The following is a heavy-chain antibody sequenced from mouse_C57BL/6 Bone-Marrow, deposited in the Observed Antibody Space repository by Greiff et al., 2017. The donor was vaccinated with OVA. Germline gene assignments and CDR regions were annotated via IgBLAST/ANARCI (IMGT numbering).Heavy chain of an antibody. CDR2: IYPRDGST. J-gene: IGHJ3*01. Sequence: VQLHQSGPELVKPGASVKLSCKASGYTFTSYDINWVKQRPGPGLEWIGWIYPRDGSTKYNAKFKGKDTLTEVTSSSPVYMQLHSLTSEEIAVEFCERSDDERTWFAYRGQGALDTVSA. D-gene: IGHD2-12*01. CDR1: GYTFTSYD. V-gene: IGHV1-85*01. CDR3: ERSDDERTWFAY.